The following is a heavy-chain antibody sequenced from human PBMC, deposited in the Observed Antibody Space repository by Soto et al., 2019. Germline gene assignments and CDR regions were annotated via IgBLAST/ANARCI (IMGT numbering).Heavy chain of an antibody. CDR3: ARAGWGDYDFWSGPYYMDV. V-gene: IGHV4-59*01. Sequence: SETLSLTCTVSGGSISSYYWSWIRQPPGKGLEWIGYIYYSGSTNYNPSLKSRVTISVDTSKNQFSLKLSSVTAADTAVYYCARAGWGDYDFWSGPYYMDVWGKGTTGTVSS. CDR2: IYYSGST. J-gene: IGHJ6*03. CDR1: GGSISSYY. D-gene: IGHD3-3*01.